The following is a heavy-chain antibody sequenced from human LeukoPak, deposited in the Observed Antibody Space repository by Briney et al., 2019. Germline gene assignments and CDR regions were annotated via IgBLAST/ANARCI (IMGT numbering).Heavy chain of an antibody. CDR2: MNPNSGNG. CDR1: GYAFTSYD. V-gene: IGHV1-8*03. CDR3: ARELRRDDI. D-gene: IGHD6-25*01. Sequence: ASVKVSCKASGYAFTSYDINWVRQATGQGLEWMGYMNPNSGNGGYAQKFQGRVTITTDTSISTAYMELSGLTSEDTAVYYCARELRRDDIWGQGTLVTVSS. J-gene: IGHJ3*02.